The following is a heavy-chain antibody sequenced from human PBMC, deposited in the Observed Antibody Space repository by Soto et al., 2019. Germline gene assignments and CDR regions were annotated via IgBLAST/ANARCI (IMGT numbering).Heavy chain of an antibody. CDR3: ARAYDYVWGTYRLDY. CDR2: ISYDGSNK. V-gene: IGHV3-30-3*01. CDR1: GFTFSSYA. Sequence: PGGSLRLSCAASGFTFSSYAMHWVRQAPGKGLEWVAVISYDGSNKYYADSVKGRFTISRDNSKNTLYLQMNSLRAEDTAVYYCARAYDYVWGTYRLDYWGQGTLVTVSS. D-gene: IGHD3-16*02. J-gene: IGHJ4*02.